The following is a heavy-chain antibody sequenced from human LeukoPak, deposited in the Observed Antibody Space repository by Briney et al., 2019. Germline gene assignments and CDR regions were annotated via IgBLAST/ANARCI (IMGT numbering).Heavy chain of an antibody. CDR3: ARRSGYSYFQH. CDR1: GGSFSGYY. V-gene: IGHV4-34*01. J-gene: IGHJ1*01. CDR2: INHSGST. Sequence: SETLSLTCAVYGGSFSGYYWSWIRQPPGKGLEWIGEINHSGSTNYNPSLKSRVTISVDTSKNQFSLKLSFVTAADTAVYYCARRSGYSYFQHWGQGTLVTVSS. D-gene: IGHD3-3*01.